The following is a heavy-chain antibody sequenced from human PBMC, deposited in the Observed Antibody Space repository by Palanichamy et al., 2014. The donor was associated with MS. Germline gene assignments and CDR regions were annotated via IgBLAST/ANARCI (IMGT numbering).Heavy chain of an antibody. CDR3: AREGSPLYFFDSSGVAPGFD. Sequence: EVQLVQSGAEVKKPGESLRISCKGSRYSFGNYWISWVRQMPGKGLEWMGRIDPSDSYTNYNPSFEGHVTISADKSSSTVFLQWSSLRASDTAIYYCAREGSPLYFFDSSGVAPGFDWGQGTLVTVSS. CDR1: RYSFGNYW. V-gene: IGHV5-10-1*03. D-gene: IGHD3-22*01. J-gene: IGHJ4*02. CDR2: IDPSDSYT.